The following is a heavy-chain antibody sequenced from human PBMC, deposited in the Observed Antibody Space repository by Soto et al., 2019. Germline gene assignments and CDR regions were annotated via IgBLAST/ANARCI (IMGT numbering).Heavy chain of an antibody. CDR1: GFTFSSYW. J-gene: IGHJ6*02. V-gene: IGHV3-74*01. Sequence: LRLSCAASGFTFSSYWMHWVRQAPGKGLVWVSRINSDGSSTSYADSVKGRFTISRDNAKNTLYLQMNSLRAEDTAVYYCARGKAAAGDYYYYGMDVWGQGTTVTVSS. D-gene: IGHD6-13*01. CDR3: ARGKAAAGDYYYYGMDV. CDR2: INSDGSST.